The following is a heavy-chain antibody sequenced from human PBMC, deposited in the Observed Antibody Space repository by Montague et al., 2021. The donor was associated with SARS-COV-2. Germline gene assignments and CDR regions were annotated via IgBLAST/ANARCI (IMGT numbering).Heavy chain of an antibody. Sequence: SETLSLTCTVSGDSLSFYFWTWIRQPPGRGLEWIGYIEYSGSTNYNPSLKSRLTMSLDMSSNQFSLELRSVTAADTAVYYCVRSRAERYFDWTKLDAHMKPYYFDYWGQGTLVTVSS. CDR2: IEYSGST. CDR1: GDSLSFYF. D-gene: IGHD3-9*01. V-gene: IGHV4-59*08. J-gene: IGHJ4*02. CDR3: VRSRAERYFDWTKLDAHMKPYYFDY.